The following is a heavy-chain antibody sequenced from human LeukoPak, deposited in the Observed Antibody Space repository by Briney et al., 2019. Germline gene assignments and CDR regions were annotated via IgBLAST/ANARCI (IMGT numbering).Heavy chain of an antibody. CDR2: VGRGGGDT. V-gene: IGHV3-23*01. J-gene: IGHJ4*02. D-gene: IGHD1/OR15-1a*01. CDR1: GFTFSNNA. CDR3: VKHSGGVYGNSDY. Sequence: GVSLRPSCVASGFTFSNNAASWFRQAPGKGLEWVSTVGRGGGDTYYADSVRGRFTISKDSSKNTLQMNSLRADDTAMYYCVKHSGGVYGNSDYWGQGILVTVSS.